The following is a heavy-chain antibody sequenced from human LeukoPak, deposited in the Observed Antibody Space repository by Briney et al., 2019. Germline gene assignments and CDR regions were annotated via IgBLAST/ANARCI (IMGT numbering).Heavy chain of an antibody. J-gene: IGHJ6*02. CDR1: GGSFSGYY. CDR2: INHSGST. Sequence: KTSETLSLTCAVYGGSFSGYYWSWIRQPPGKGLEWIGEINHSGSTNYNPSLKSRVTISVDTSKNQFSLKLSSVTAADTAVYYCARDRNYDFWSGTGTYYYYGMDVWGQGTTVTVSS. D-gene: IGHD3-3*01. V-gene: IGHV4-34*01. CDR3: ARDRNYDFWSGTGTYYYYGMDV.